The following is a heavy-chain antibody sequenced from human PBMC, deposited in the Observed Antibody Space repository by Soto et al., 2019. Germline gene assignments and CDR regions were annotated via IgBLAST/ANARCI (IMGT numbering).Heavy chain of an antibody. CDR2: IYYSGST. J-gene: IGHJ3*02. D-gene: IGHD3-10*01. CDR1: GGSISSYY. Sequence: PSETLSFTCTVSGGSISSYYWSWIRQPPGKGLEWIGYIYYSGSTNYNPSLKSRVTISVDTSKNQFSLKLSSVTAADTAVYYCARGSEEGITRAAFDIWGQGTMVTVSS. CDR3: ARGSEEGITRAAFDI. V-gene: IGHV4-59*01.